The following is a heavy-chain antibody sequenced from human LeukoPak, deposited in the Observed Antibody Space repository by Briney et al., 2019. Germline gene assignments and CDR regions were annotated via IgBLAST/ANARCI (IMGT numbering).Heavy chain of an antibody. J-gene: IGHJ3*02. V-gene: IGHV1-8*01. CDR1: GYTFTSYD. CDR2: MNPNSGNT. CDR3: ARGHERLDAFDI. Sequence: ASVKVSCKASGYTFTSYDINWVRQATGQGLEWMGWMNPNSGNTGYAQKFQGRVTMTRNTSISTAYMELSSLRPEDTAVYYCARGHERLDAFDIWGQGTMVTVSS. D-gene: IGHD3-16*01.